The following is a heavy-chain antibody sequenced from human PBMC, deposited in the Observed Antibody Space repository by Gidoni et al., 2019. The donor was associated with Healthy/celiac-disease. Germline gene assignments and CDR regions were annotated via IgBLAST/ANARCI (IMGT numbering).Heavy chain of an antibody. CDR1: GYTFTSYG. V-gene: IGHV1-18*04. Sequence: QVQLVQSGAEVKKPGASLKFSCKSSGYTFTSYGISWVRQAPGQGLEWMGWISAYNGNTNYAQKLQGRVTMNTDTSTSTAYMEMRSLRSDDTDVYDCATDGDYYDSISPAFDIWGQGTMVTVSS. CDR3: ATDGDYYDSISPAFDI. J-gene: IGHJ3*02. D-gene: IGHD3-22*01. CDR2: ISAYNGNT.